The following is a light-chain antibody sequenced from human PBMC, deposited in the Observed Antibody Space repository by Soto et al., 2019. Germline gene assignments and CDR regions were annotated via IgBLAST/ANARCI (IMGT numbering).Light chain of an antibody. CDR1: QTMSSW. CDR3: QHYNIYSEA. CDR2: KAS. J-gene: IGKJ1*01. Sequence: DIQMTQSPSTLSGSVGDRVTITCRASQTMSSWLAWYQQKPGTAPKLLIYKASTLKSGVPSRFSGSGSGTEFTLTISSLQPDDFTTYYCQHYNIYSEAFGQGSKVDIK. V-gene: IGKV1-5*03.